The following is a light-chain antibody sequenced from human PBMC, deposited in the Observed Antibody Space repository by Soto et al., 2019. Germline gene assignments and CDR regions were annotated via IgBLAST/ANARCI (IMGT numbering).Light chain of an antibody. CDR2: GAS. Sequence: EIVLTQSPGTLSLSPEERATLSCRASQSISSSQLAWYQQRPGQAPRLLIYGASSRATGIPDRFRGRGSGTDFVLTISRLVPEDFAMYYCQHYGSSVPITFGPGTKVDIK. CDR3: QHYGSSVPIT. J-gene: IGKJ3*01. V-gene: IGKV3-20*01. CDR1: QSISSSQ.